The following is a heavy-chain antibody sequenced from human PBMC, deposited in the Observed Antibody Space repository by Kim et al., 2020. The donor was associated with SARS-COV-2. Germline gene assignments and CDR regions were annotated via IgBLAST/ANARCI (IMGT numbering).Heavy chain of an antibody. D-gene: IGHD2-21*02. CDR3: ARGPFVGGGDCYWH. J-gene: IGHJ1*01. V-gene: IGHV4-39*01. CDR1: GGSISSGDYY. Sequence: SETLSLTCTVSGGSISSGDYYWSWIRQPPGKGLEWIGSIYYTGSSHYNPSLNSRVTISIDTSKNQFSLKVSSVTAADTAVYYCARGPFVGGGDCYWHRG. CDR2: IYYTGSS.